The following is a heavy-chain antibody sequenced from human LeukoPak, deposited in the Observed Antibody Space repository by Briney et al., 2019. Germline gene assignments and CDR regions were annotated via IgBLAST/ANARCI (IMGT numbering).Heavy chain of an antibody. Sequence: SETLSLTCTVSGGSISSYYWSWIRQPPGKGLEWIGHIYGSGSTNYNPSLKSRVTLSVDTSKNQFSLKLSSVTAADTAVYYCARVGATLTTAYFDSWGQGTLVTVSS. V-gene: IGHV4-59*01. CDR2: IYGSGST. J-gene: IGHJ4*02. CDR3: ARVGATLTTAYFDS. D-gene: IGHD4-17*01. CDR1: GGSISSYY.